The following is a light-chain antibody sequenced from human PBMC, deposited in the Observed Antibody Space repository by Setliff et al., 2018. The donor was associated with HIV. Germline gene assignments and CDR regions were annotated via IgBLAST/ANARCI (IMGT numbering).Light chain of an antibody. CDR3: CSNTGSNTYA. CDR1: SSDVGRYNL. CDR2: QAT. J-gene: IGLJ1*01. V-gene: IGLV2-23*01. Sequence: QSALTQPASVSGSPGQSITISCTGTSSDVGRYNLVSWYQQHPGKAPKLMIYQATKRPSGVSNRFSGSKSGSTASLTISGLQAEDEADYYCCSNTGSNTYAFGTGTKVTVL.